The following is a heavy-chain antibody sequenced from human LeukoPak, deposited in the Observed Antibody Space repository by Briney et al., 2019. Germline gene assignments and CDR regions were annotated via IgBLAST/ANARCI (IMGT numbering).Heavy chain of an antibody. D-gene: IGHD2-2*01. Sequence: ASVKVSCKASGGTFSSYAISWVRQAPGQGLEWMGGIIPIFGTANYAQKFQGRVTITADESTSTAYMELSSLRSEDTAVYYCAIGYCSSTSCLGLYYYYYMDVWGKGTTVTVSS. CDR3: AIGYCSSTSCLGLYYYYYMDV. J-gene: IGHJ6*03. V-gene: IGHV1-69*01. CDR2: IIPIFGTA. CDR1: GGTFSSYA.